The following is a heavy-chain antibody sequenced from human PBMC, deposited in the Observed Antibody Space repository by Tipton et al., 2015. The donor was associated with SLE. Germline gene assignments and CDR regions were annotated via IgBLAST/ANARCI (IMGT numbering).Heavy chain of an antibody. CDR3: ARQRGYNYGLYNWFDP. CDR1: GDSVSSGVYY. Sequence: TLSLTCTVSGDSVSSGVYYWSWIRQYPGKGLEWIGYIYYSGSTYYNPSLESRVTMSLDTSKNQFSLKLNSVTAADTAVYYCARQRGYNYGLYNWFDPWGQGTLVTVSS. CDR2: IYYSGST. V-gene: IGHV4-31*03. D-gene: IGHD3/OR15-3a*01. J-gene: IGHJ5*02.